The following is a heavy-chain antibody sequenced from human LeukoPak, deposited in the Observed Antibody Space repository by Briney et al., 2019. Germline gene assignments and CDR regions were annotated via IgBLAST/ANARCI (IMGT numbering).Heavy chain of an antibody. CDR3: VREPAYTGTWWYPDL. CDR1: GFTFSNYD. CDR2: IDPAGQT. Sequence: PGGSLRLSCVASGFTFSNYDMPWVRQGTGKGLEWIAAIDPAGQTWYSDSVKGRFTISRENAKNALYLQMNSLRAADTAVYYCVREPAYTGTWWYPDLWGRGTLVTVAS. J-gene: IGHJ2*01. D-gene: IGHD3-16*01. V-gene: IGHV3-13*01.